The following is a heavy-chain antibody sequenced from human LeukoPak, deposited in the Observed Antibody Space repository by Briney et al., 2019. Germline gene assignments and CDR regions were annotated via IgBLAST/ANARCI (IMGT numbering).Heavy chain of an antibody. D-gene: IGHD4-17*01. Sequence: PGGSLRLSCAASGFTFSSYWTSWVRQAPGKGLEWVANIKQDGSEKYYVDSVKGRFTISRDNAKNSLYLQMNSLRAEDTAVYYCARDLLYGDRTDYWGQGTLVTVSS. V-gene: IGHV3-7*01. J-gene: IGHJ4*02. CDR2: IKQDGSEK. CDR1: GFTFSSYW. CDR3: ARDLLYGDRTDY.